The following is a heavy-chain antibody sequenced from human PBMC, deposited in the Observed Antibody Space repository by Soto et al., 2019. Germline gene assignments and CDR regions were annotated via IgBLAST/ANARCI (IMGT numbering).Heavy chain of an antibody. D-gene: IGHD3-10*01. CDR1: GFTVSSNY. CDR2: IYSGGST. CDR3: ARFGNYNYYYGMDV. Sequence: EVQLVESGGGLVQPGGSLRLSCAASGFTVSSNYMSWVRQAPGKGLEWVSVIYSGGSTYYADSVKGRFTISRDNSKNTLYLQMNSLRAEDTAGYYCARFGNYNYYYGMDVWGQGTTVTVSS. V-gene: IGHV3-66*01. J-gene: IGHJ6*02.